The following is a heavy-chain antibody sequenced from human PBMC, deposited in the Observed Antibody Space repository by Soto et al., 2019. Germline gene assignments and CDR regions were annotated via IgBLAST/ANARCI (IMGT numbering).Heavy chain of an antibody. V-gene: IGHV3-23*01. CDR3: GKGAAFDF. D-gene: IGHD6-25*01. J-gene: IGHJ4*01. CDR2: IGDRGAST. Sequence: EVLLLESGGGLVQPGGSLRLSCEASGFSFSSFAMNWVRQAPGKGLEWVSAIGDRGASTYYADSVKGRFTISRDNSRNPMYLDPNSLLCADTGVCYCGKGAAFDFWGNGTMVTVSS. CDR1: GFSFSSFA.